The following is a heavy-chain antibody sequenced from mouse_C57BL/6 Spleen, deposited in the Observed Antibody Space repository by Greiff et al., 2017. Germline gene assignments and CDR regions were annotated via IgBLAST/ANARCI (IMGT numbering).Heavy chain of an antibody. D-gene: IGHD2-10*01. V-gene: IGHV5-17*01. J-gene: IGHJ2*01. CDR2: ISSGSSTI. CDR3: ARTPYPYYFDY. Sequence: EVKLMESGGGLVKPGGSLKLSCAASGFTFSDYGMHWVRQAPEKGLEWVAYISSGSSTIYYADTVKGRFTISRDNAKNTLFLQMTSLRSEDTAMYYCARTPYPYYFDYWGQGTTLTVSS. CDR1: GFTFSDYG.